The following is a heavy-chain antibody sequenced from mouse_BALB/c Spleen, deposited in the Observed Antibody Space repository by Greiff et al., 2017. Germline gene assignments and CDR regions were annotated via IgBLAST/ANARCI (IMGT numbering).Heavy chain of an antibody. CDR2: ISDGGSYT. V-gene: IGHV5-4*02. CDR1: GFTFSDYY. J-gene: IGHJ3*01. Sequence: EVNVVESGGGLVKPGGSLKLSCAASGFTFSDYYMYWVRQTPEKRLEWVATISDGGSYTYYPDSVKGRFTISRDNAKNNLYLQMSSLKSEDTAMYYCARDAGFGNYTWFAYWGQGTLVTVSA. D-gene: IGHD2-1*01. CDR3: ARDAGFGNYTWFAY.